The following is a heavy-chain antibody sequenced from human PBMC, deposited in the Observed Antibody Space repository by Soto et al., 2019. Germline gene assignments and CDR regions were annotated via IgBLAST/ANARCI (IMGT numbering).Heavy chain of an antibody. D-gene: IGHD3-22*01. CDR3: AINPRSSMIVVVPLDY. Sequence: VXSGKVSCKASGGTFSSYAISWVRQAPGQGLEWMGGIIPIFGTANYAQKFQGRVTITADESTSTAYMELSSLRSEDTAVYYCAINPRSSMIVVVPLDYWGQGTLVTVSS. CDR1: GGTFSSYA. J-gene: IGHJ4*02. V-gene: IGHV1-69*13. CDR2: IIPIFGTA.